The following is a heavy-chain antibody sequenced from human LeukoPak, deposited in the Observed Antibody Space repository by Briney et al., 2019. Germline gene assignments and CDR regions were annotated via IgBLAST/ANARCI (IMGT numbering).Heavy chain of an antibody. CDR3: AKDRTVEAPYWYFDL. D-gene: IGHD4-23*01. CDR2: ISSSGSGGNT. J-gene: IGHJ2*01. V-gene: IGHV3-23*01. CDR1: GVTLSNYA. Sequence: GGSLRLSCVASGVTLSNYAMSWARQAPGKGLEWVSGISSSGSGGNTYYADSVKGRFTISRDSSRNTLFLHMNTLRAEDTAIYYCAKDRTVEAPYWYFDLWGRGTLVTVSS.